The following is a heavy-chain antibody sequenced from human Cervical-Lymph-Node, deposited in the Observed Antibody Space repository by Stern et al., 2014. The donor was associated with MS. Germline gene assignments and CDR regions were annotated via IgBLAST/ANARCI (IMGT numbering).Heavy chain of an antibody. CDR1: GFTFSSDS. D-gene: IGHD3-22*01. V-gene: IGHV3-30-3*01. CDR3: AREPYNYDGDGYLDH. J-gene: IGHJ4*02. Sequence: VQLVESGGGVVQPGRSLRLSCAASGFTFSSDSMYWVRQAPGKGLGWVAVILHDGSNEYYADSVKGRFTISRDNSKNTVYLQMNSLRAEDTAVYYCAREPYNYDGDGYLDHWGQGTLVTVSS. CDR2: ILHDGSNE.